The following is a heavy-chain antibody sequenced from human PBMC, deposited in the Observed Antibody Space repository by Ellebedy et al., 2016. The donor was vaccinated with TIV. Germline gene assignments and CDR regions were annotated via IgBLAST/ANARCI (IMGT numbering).Heavy chain of an antibody. CDR1: GGSISSYY. J-gene: IGHJ4*02. CDR3: ARGDGDSRFVFDY. V-gene: IGHV4-59*01. CDR2: IYYSGST. D-gene: IGHD4-17*01. Sequence: SETLSLXXTVSGGSISSYYWSWIRQPPGKGLEWIGYIYYSGSTNYNPSLKSRVTISVDTSKNQFSLKLSSVTAADTAVYYCARGDGDSRFVFDYWGQGTLVTVSS.